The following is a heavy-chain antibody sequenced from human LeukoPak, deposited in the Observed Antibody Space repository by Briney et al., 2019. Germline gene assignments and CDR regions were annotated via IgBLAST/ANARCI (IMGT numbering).Heavy chain of an antibody. CDR3: ARAPVTAMVHYYYMDV. Sequence: SQTLSLTCTVSGGSISSGDYYWSWIRQPPGKGLEWIGYIYYSGSTYYNPSLKSRLSISVDTSKNQFSLKLNSVTAADTAVYYCARAPVTAMVHYYYMDVWGKGTTVTVSS. V-gene: IGHV4-30-4*08. CDR2: IYYSGST. D-gene: IGHD5-18*01. J-gene: IGHJ6*03. CDR1: GGSISSGDYY.